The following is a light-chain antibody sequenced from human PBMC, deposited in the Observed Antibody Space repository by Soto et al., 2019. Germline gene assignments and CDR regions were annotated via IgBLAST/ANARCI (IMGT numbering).Light chain of an antibody. Sequence: QPVLTQSPSASASLGASVKLTCTLRSGHSNYVIAWHQQQPEKGPRYLMKLNSDVSHSKGDGIPDRFSGSSSGAERYLTISSLQSEDEADYYCQTWDTGIRVFGGGTKLTVL. V-gene: IGLV4-69*01. CDR1: SGHSNYV. J-gene: IGLJ2*01. CDR2: LNSDVSH. CDR3: QTWDTGIRV.